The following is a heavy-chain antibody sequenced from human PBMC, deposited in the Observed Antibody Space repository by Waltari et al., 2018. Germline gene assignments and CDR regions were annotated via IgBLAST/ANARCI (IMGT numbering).Heavy chain of an antibody. D-gene: IGHD2-15*01. CDR1: GGSISSHY. CDR3: AREAVAAWGGRSYYYYYMDV. J-gene: IGHJ6*03. Sequence: QVQLQESGPGLVKPSETLSLTCTVSGGSISSHYWSWIRQPPGKGLEWIGYIYYSGSTNYNPSLKSRVTISVDTSKNQFSLKLSSVTAADTAVYYCAREAVAAWGGRSYYYYYMDVWGKGTTVTVSS. CDR2: IYYSGST. V-gene: IGHV4-59*11.